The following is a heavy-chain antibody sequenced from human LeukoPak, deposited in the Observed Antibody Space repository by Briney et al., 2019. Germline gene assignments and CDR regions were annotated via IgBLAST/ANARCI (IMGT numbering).Heavy chain of an antibody. CDR3: ARDHGSGSYSDY. CDR1: GFTVSSNY. CDR2: IYSGGST. Sequence: GGSLRLSCAASGFTVSSNYMSWVRQAPGKGLEWVSVIYSGGSTYYADSVKGRFTISRDNSKNTLYLQMGSLRAEDMAVYFCARDHGSGSYSDYWGQGTLVTVSS. D-gene: IGHD3-10*01. V-gene: IGHV3-53*05. J-gene: IGHJ4*02.